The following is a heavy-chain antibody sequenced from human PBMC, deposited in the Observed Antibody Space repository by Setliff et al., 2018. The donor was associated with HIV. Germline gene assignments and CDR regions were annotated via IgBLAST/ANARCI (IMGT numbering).Heavy chain of an antibody. J-gene: IGHJ4*02. CDR1: GFTFSTYV. CDR3: TASYANIRGVIVF. D-gene: IGHD3-10*01. V-gene: IGHV3-23*01. CDR2: LTGDGVNT. Sequence: PGGSLRLSCAASGFTFSTYVLSWVRQAPGKGLEWVSALTGDGVNTYYADSVKGRFTISRDNSQNTLYLQMNNLKTEDTAIYYCTASYANIRGVIVFWGQGTPVTVSS.